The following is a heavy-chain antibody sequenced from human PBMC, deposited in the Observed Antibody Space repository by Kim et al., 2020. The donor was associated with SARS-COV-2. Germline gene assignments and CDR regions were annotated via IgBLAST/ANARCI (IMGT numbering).Heavy chain of an antibody. Sequence: GGSLRLSCAASGFTFTNAWMAWVRQAPGKGLEWVGRIKSKTDGRTTDYAAPVKDRFTISRDDSKNTLYLQMNSLKTEDTSVYYCTIDAGANNPWGQGTLV. J-gene: IGHJ5*02. CDR2: IKSKTDGRTT. V-gene: IGHV3-15*01. CDR1: GFTFTNAW. CDR3: TIDAGANNP. D-gene: IGHD1-26*01.